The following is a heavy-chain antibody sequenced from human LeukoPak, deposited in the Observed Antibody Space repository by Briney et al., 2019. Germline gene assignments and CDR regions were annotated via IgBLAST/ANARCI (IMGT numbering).Heavy chain of an antibody. J-gene: IGHJ4*02. Sequence: SVKVSCKASGGTFSSYAISWVRQAPGQGLEWMGGITPIFGTANYAQKFQGRVTITADESTSTAYMELSSLRSEDTAVYYCARGSRCSSTSCYAGDDYWGQGTLVTVSS. CDR2: ITPIFGTA. CDR3: ARGSRCSSTSCYAGDDY. D-gene: IGHD2-2*01. V-gene: IGHV1-69*01. CDR1: GGTFSSYA.